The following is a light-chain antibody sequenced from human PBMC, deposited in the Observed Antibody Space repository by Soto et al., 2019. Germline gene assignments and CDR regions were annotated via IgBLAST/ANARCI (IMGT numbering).Light chain of an antibody. CDR1: QGISSS. Sequence: DIQLTQSPSFLSASVGDRVTITCRAGQGISSSLAWYQQNPGKAPKLLIYAASTLQSGVPSRFSGSGSGTEFTLTINSLHPEDFAMYYCQQVNSFPPTFGQGTKLELK. CDR3: QQVNSFPPT. V-gene: IGKV1-9*01. J-gene: IGKJ2*01. CDR2: AAS.